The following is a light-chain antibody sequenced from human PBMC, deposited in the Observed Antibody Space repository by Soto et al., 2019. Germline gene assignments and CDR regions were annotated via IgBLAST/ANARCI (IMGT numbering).Light chain of an antibody. V-gene: IGLV2-8*01. CDR2: EVS. CDR3: SSYAGSNNLV. J-gene: IGLJ3*02. CDR1: SSDVGGYNY. Sequence: QSALTQPPSASGSPGQSVTISCIGTSSDVGGYNYVSWYQQHPDKAPKLMIYEVSERPSGVSDRFSGSKSGNTASLTVSGLQADDEADYYCSSYAGSNNLVFGGGTKVTVL.